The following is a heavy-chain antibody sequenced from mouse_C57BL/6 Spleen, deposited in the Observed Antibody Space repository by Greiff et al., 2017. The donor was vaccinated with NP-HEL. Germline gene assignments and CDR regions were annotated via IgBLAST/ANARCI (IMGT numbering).Heavy chain of an antibody. CDR1: GYTFTDYE. J-gene: IGHJ1*03. CDR2: IDPETGGT. V-gene: IGHV1-15*01. CDR3: TRLYGSSNWYFDV. Sequence: VQRVESGAELVRPGASVTLSCKASGYTFTDYEMHWVKQTPVHGLEWIGAIDPETGGTAYNQKFKGKAILTADKSSSTAYMELRSLTSEDSAVYDCTRLYGSSNWYFDVWGTGTTVTVSS. D-gene: IGHD1-1*01.